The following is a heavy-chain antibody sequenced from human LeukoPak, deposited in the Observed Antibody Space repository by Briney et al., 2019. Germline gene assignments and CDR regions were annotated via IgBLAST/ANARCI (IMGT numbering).Heavy chain of an antibody. Sequence: GGSLRLSCAASGFTFSSYWMHWVRQAPGKGLVWVSRINSDGSSTSYADSVTGRFTISRDNAKNTLYLQVNSLRAEDTAVYYCAREPTTIFGVVDRYGMDVWGQGTSVTVSS. CDR2: INSDGSST. CDR1: GFTFSSYW. CDR3: AREPTTIFGVVDRYGMDV. D-gene: IGHD3-3*01. J-gene: IGHJ6*02. V-gene: IGHV3-74*01.